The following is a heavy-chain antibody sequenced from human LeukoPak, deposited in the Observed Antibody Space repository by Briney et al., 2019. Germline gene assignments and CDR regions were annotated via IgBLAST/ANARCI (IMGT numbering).Heavy chain of an antibody. J-gene: IGHJ3*02. D-gene: IGHD3-22*01. Sequence: GGSLRLSCEASGFNFRNYAMRWVRQSPDKGLEWISMIRSNGDTTHYSDSVRGRFSISRDNSKNTVYLQMNSLRAEDTAVYYCARDFHRRYYDSSGYNAFDIWGQGTMVTVSS. V-gene: IGHV3-23*01. CDR3: ARDFHRRYYDSSGYNAFDI. CDR1: GFNFRNYA. CDR2: IRSNGDTT.